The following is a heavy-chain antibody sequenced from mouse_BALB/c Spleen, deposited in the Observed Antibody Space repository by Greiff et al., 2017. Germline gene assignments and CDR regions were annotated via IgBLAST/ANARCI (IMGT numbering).Heavy chain of an antibody. CDR3: AREGGDYDVWYFDV. CDR1: GFSFTSYG. J-gene: IGHJ1*01. CDR2: IWAGGST. V-gene: IGHV2-9*02. D-gene: IGHD2-4*01. Sequence: VKLVESGPGLVAPSQSLSITCTVSGFSFTSYGVHWVRQPPGKGLEWLGVIWAGGSTHYNSALMSRLSISKDNSKSQVFLKMHSLQTDDTAMYYCAREGGDYDVWYFDVWGAGTTVTVSS.